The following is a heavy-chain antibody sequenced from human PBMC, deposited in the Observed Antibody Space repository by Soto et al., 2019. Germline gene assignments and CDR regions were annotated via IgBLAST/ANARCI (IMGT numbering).Heavy chain of an antibody. V-gene: IGHV3-33*01. CDR1: GFTFSSYG. D-gene: IGHD4-17*01. CDR2: IWYDGSNK. J-gene: IGHJ6*02. CDR3: ARDMTVTTGYGMDV. Sequence: QVQLVESGGGVVQPGRSLRLSCAASGFTFSSYGMHWVRQAPGKGLEWVAVIWYDGSNKYYADSVKGRFTISRDNSKNTLYLQMNSLRAEDTAVYYCARDMTVTTGYGMDVWAKGPRSPSP.